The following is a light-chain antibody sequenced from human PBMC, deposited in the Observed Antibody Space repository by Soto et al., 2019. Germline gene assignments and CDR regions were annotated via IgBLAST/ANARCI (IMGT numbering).Light chain of an antibody. V-gene: IGKV1-5*03. CDR2: KTS. J-gene: IGKJ1*01. CDR3: QQYHTFST. Sequence: DIQMTQSPSTLSASVEDRVTITRRASQSLDSWLAWYQQKPGKPPKLLIYKTSILEFGVPSRFSGSGSGTLFTLTISSLQPDDFATYYCQQYHTFSTFGQGTKVEIK. CDR1: QSLDSW.